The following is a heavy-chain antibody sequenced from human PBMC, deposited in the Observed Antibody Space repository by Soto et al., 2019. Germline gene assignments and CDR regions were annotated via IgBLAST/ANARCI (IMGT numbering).Heavy chain of an antibody. D-gene: IGHD3-10*01. CDR2: IIPIFGTA. V-gene: IGHV1-69*06. CDR1: GGTFSSYA. CDR3: VLGGSGSYAFDI. J-gene: IGHJ3*02. Sequence: GASVKVSCKASGGTFSSYAISWVRQAPGQGLEWMGGIIPIFGTANYAQKFQGRVTITADKSTSTAYMELSSLRSEDTAVYYCVLGGSGSYAFDIWGQGTMVTVSS.